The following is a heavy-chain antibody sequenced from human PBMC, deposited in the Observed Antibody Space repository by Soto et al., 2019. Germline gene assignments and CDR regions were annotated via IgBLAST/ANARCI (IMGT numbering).Heavy chain of an antibody. Sequence: GGSLRLSCAASGFTFSSYWVSWVRQAPGKGLEWVANIKLDGSEKYYVDSVKGRFTISRDNAKNSLYLQMNSLRAEDTAVYYCGYGDYDWFDPWGQGTLVTVSS. J-gene: IGHJ5*02. CDR2: IKLDGSEK. CDR3: GYGDYDWFDP. CDR1: GFTFSSYW. V-gene: IGHV3-7*01. D-gene: IGHD4-17*01.